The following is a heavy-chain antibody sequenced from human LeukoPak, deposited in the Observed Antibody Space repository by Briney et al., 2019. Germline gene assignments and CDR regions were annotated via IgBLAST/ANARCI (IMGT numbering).Heavy chain of an antibody. Sequence: PSETLSLTCTVSGGSISSYYWSWLRPPAGKGLQWIGRLYTRGSTNYHPSLKSRVTMSVDTSKNQFSLKLSSVTAADTAVYYCAAPLPPLGFVPWGQGTLVTVSS. CDR2: LYTRGST. J-gene: IGHJ5*02. CDR3: AAPLPPLGFVP. CDR1: GGSISSYY. V-gene: IGHV4-4*07.